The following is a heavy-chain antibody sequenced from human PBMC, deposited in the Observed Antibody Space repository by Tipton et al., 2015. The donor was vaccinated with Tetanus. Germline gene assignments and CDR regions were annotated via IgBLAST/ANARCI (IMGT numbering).Heavy chain of an antibody. V-gene: IGHV4-31*03. CDR2: IYYTERT. Sequence: TLSLTCSVSGASINAGGYLWTWLRQHPGKGLEWIGNIYYTERTSYTPSLDSRVTISVDTSKNQLSLRLTSVTAADTAVYYCARGLPRESFYFDYWGQGKQVVVSS. D-gene: IGHD3-3*01. CDR3: ARGLPRESFYFDY. J-gene: IGHJ4*02. CDR1: GASINAGGYL.